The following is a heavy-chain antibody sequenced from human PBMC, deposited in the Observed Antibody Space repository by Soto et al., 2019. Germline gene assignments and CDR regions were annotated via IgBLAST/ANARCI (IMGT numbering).Heavy chain of an antibody. Sequence: GGSLRLSCAASGFTFSSYSMNWVRQAPGKGLEWVSSISSSSSYIYYADSVKGRFTISRDNAKNSLYLQMNSLRAEDTAVYYCARARDIVVVPAAYDAFDIWGQGTMVTVSS. D-gene: IGHD2-2*01. J-gene: IGHJ3*02. CDR2: ISSSSSYI. CDR3: ARARDIVVVPAAYDAFDI. V-gene: IGHV3-21*01. CDR1: GFTFSSYS.